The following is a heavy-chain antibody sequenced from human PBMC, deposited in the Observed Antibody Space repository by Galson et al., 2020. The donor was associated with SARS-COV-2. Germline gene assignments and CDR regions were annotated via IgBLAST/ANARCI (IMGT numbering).Heavy chain of an antibody. D-gene: IGHD2-21*02. V-gene: IGHV3-21*01. CDR3: ARDHGAYCGGDCYCDY. CDR1: GFTLSTYT. Sequence: GGSLRLSCAASGFTLSTYTMNWVRQAPGKGLEWVSSISSGSSYTYYADSVKGRFTISRDNAKNTLYLQMNSLRAEDTAVYYCARDHGAYCGGDCYCDYWGQGTLVTVSS. J-gene: IGHJ4*02. CDR2: ISSGSSYT.